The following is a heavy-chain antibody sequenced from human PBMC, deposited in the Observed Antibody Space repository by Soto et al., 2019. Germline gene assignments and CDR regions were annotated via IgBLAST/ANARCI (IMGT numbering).Heavy chain of an antibody. Sequence: GESRKISCRGSGYSFTSQWIGWVRQMPGKGLEWMGIIYPGDSDTRYSPSFQGKVTISADKSISTAYLQWSNLKASDTAMYYCARYGYCSGGSCARWDYYYYGMDVWGQGTTVTVSS. D-gene: IGHD2-15*01. J-gene: IGHJ6*02. V-gene: IGHV5-51*01. CDR3: ARYGYCSGGSCARWDYYYYGMDV. CDR1: GYSFTSQW. CDR2: IYPGDSDT.